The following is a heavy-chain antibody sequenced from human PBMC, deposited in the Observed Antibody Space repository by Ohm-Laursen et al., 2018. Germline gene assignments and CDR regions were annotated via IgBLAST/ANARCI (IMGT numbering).Heavy chain of an antibody. J-gene: IGHJ4*02. V-gene: IGHV4-31*03. CDR1: GGSISSGGYY. CDR2: IDYSGST. D-gene: IGHD2-2*01. CDR3: ARVKGSSEYYFDY. Sequence: TLSLTCTVSGGSISSGGYYWSWIRQHAGKGLECIGHIDYSGSTYYNPSLKSRITISVDTSKNQFSLKLSSVTAADTAVYYCARVKGSSEYYFDYWGQGTLVTVSS.